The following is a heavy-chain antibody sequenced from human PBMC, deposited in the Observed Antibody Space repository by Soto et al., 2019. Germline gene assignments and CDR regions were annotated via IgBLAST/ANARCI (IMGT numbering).Heavy chain of an antibody. CDR1: GGSISSSSYY. J-gene: IGHJ6*03. CDR3: AKSRFLEGYYYYYMDV. Sequence: PSETLSLTCTVSGGSISSSSYYWSWIRQHPGKGLEWIGYIYYSGSTYYNPSLKSRVTISVDTSKNQLSLKLSSVTAADTAVYYCAKSRFLEGYYYYYMDVWGKGTTVTVSS. CDR2: IYYSGST. V-gene: IGHV4-31*03. D-gene: IGHD3-3*01.